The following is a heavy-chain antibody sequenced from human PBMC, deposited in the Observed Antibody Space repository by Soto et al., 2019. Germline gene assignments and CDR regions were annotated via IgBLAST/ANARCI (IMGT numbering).Heavy chain of an antibody. Sequence: QITLKESGPTLVKPTQTLTLTCTFSGFSLSTSGVGVGWIRQPPGKALEWLALIYWDDDKRYSPSLKSRLTITKDTPKNQVVLTMTNMDPMDTATYYWAHSSRLRGYEYYYYYYALDVWGQGTTVTVSS. V-gene: IGHV2-5*02. D-gene: IGHD5-12*01. CDR1: GFSLSTSGVG. CDR3: AHSSRLRGYEYYYYYYALDV. J-gene: IGHJ6*02. CDR2: IYWDDDK.